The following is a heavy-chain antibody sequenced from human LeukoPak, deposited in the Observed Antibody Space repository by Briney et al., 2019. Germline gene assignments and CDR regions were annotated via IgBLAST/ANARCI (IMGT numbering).Heavy chain of an antibody. CDR3: ARDEKIVGASGQDY. J-gene: IGHJ4*02. V-gene: IGHV3-74*01. D-gene: IGHD1-26*01. CDR1: GFTFGSYW. Sequence: PGGSLRLSCAASGFTFGSYWMHWVRQAPGKGLVWVSRINTDGGDTIYADSVKGRFTISRDNAKNTLFLQMNSLRAEDTAVDYCARDEKIVGASGQDYWGQGTLVTVSS. CDR2: INTDGGDT.